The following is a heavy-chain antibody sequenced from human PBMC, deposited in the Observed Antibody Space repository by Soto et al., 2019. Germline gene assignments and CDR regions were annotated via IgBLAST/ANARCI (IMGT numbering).Heavy chain of an antibody. CDR1: GFSLSTTGVG. CDR3: ARSLRDYGLCRELAYDFDP. J-gene: IGHJ5*02. Sequence: QITLKESGPTLVRHTQTLTLTCTFSGFSLSTTGVGVGWIRQPPGKALAWLALIYWDDDKRYSPSLKRRLTFTKYNSKNEDILTMTNMDPVDTATYYCARSLRDYGLCRELAYDFDPWGQGTLVTVSS. D-gene: IGHD3-10*01. V-gene: IGHV2-5*02. CDR2: IYWDDDK.